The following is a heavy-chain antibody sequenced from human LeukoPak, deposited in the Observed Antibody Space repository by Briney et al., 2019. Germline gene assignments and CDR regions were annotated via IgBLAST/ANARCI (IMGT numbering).Heavy chain of an antibody. CDR1: GFTFTSFA. CDR2: ISYDGNNK. Sequence: GGSLRLSCAASGFTFTSFAIHWVRQAPGKGLGWVAAISYDGNNKYYTDSVKGRFTISRDNSKTTLYLQMDRLRAEDTAVYYCARSKYLSYYDILGYFDCWGQGTLVTVSS. CDR3: ARSKYLSYYDILGYFDC. V-gene: IGHV3-30*04. D-gene: IGHD3-9*01. J-gene: IGHJ4*02.